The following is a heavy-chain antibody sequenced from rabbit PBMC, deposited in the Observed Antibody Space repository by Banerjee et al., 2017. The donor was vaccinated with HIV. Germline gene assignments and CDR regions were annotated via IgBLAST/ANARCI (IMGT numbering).Heavy chain of an antibody. CDR2: IYSVSTGSA. CDR3: LRSWRSTDL. CDR1: GFSFSSSSW. Sequence: QEQLEESGGDLVKPEGSLTLTCTASGFSFSSSSWICWVRQAPGKGLEWIACIYSVSTGSAYCASWAKGRFTVSNTSSTTVTLQMTSLTAADTAAYFGLRSWRSTDLWGPGTLVTVS. J-gene: IGHJ4*01. D-gene: IGHD1-1*01. V-gene: IGHV1S45*01.